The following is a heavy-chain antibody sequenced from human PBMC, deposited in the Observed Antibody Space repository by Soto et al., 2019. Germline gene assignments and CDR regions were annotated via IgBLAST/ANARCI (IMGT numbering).Heavy chain of an antibody. CDR2: ISGSGGST. D-gene: IGHD4-17*01. Sequence: HPGGSLRLSCAASGLTFSSYAMSWVRQAPGKGLEWVSAISGSGGSTYYADSVKGRFTISRDNSKNTLYLQMNSLRAEDTAVYYCDVTTVTTWVFDYWGQGTLVTVSS. V-gene: IGHV3-23*01. CDR3: DVTTVTTWVFDY. J-gene: IGHJ4*02. CDR1: GLTFSSYA.